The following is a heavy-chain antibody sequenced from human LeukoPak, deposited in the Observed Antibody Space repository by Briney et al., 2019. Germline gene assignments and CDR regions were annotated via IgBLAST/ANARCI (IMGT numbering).Heavy chain of an antibody. CDR1: GGSISSSSYY. CDR2: IYYSGST. D-gene: IGHD3-22*01. V-gene: IGHV4-39*07. J-gene: IGHJ4*02. CDR3: ASAPNYYDSSGYYSPNFDY. Sequence: SETLSLTCTVSGGSISSSSYYWGWIRQPPGKGLEWIGSIYYSGSTYYNPSLKSRVTISVDTSKNQFSLKLSSVTAAATAVYYCASAPNYYDSSGYYSPNFDYWGQGTLVTVSS.